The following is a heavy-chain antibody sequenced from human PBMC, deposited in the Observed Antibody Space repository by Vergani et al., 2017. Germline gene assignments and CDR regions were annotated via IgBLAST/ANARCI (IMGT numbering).Heavy chain of an antibody. Sequence: EVQLVESGGGLVQPGGSLRLSCAASGFTASRNYMSWVRQAPGKGLEWVSVIYSGGSTDYADSVKGRFTITRHNSKNTLYLQMNSLRAEDTAVYYCASAGYGDYYYYCYGMDVWGQGTTVTVSS. V-gene: IGHV3-53*04. J-gene: IGHJ6*02. CDR1: GFTASRNY. CDR3: ASAGYGDYYYYCYGMDV. D-gene: IGHD4-17*01. CDR2: IYSGGST.